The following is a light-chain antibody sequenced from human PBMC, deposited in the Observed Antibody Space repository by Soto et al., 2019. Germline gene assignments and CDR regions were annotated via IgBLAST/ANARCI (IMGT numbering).Light chain of an antibody. Sequence: PGERATLSCRASQSVSSSYLAWYQQKPGQAPRALIYGASSRATGIPDRFSGSGSGTDFTLTISRLEPEDFAVYYCQQYGSSPWTFGQGTKVDIK. CDR1: QSVSSSY. CDR3: QQYGSSPWT. J-gene: IGKJ1*01. V-gene: IGKV3-20*01. CDR2: GAS.